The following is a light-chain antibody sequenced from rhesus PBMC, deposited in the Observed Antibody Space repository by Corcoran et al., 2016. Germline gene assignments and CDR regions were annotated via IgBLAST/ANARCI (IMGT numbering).Light chain of an antibody. CDR1: EGISNY. Sequence: DIVMTQSPAFVSVTPGEKVTITCQASEGISNYLHWYKQKPDKSPKLFIQYASQSISGVPSGFTGSGSGTDVTFTIDSLEVEDAATYYCQQGNKHPLTFGGGAKVEIK. CDR3: QQGNKHPLT. V-gene: IGKV6-47*02. CDR2: YAS. J-gene: IGKJ4*01.